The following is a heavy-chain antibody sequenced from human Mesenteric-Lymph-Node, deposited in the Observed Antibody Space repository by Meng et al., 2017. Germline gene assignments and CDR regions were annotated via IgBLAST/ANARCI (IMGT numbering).Heavy chain of an antibody. Sequence: RLPESGPVLVRPSRTVSLTCVVSGRSLRSTYWWSLVRQPPGKGLEWLGEIFHTGSTSYSPSLKSRLIMSVDTSKNQLSLNLTSVTAADTAVYYCASLMTTYSYWGQGTLVTVFS. CDR3: ASLMTTYSY. CDR2: IFHTGST. CDR1: GRSLRSTYW. J-gene: IGHJ4*02. D-gene: IGHD4-11*01. V-gene: IGHV4-4*02.